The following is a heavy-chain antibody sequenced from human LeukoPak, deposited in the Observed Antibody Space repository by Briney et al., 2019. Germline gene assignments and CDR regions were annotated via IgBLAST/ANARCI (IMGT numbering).Heavy chain of an antibody. V-gene: IGHV3-7*01. CDR3: ARDPSSLRDSFDY. CDR1: GFTFSSYW. Sequence: GGSLGLSCVASGFTFSSYWMNWVRQAPGKGLEWVANIKEDGSEKYYVDSAKGRFTISRDNAKNSLYLQMNSLRAEDTAVYYCARDPSSLRDSFDYWGQGTLVTVSS. J-gene: IGHJ4*02. CDR2: IKEDGSEK.